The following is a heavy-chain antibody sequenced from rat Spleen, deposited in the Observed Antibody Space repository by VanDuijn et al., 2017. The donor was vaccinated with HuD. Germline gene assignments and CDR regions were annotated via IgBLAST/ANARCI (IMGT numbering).Heavy chain of an antibody. CDR2: ISYDGTAT. Sequence: EVQLVESGGGLVQPGRSLKLSCVASGFTFNNYWMTWIRQAPGKGLEWVASISYDGTATYYRDSVKGRFTISRDNAKSTLYLQMDSLRSEDTATYYCTTGERGFAYWGQGTLVTVSS. CDR3: TTGERGFAY. CDR1: GFTFNNYW. J-gene: IGHJ3*01. V-gene: IGHV5-31*01.